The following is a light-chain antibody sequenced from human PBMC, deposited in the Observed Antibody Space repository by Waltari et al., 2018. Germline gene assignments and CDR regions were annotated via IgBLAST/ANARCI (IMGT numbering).Light chain of an antibody. V-gene: IGKV1-12*01. Sequence: DIQMTQSTSSAPASVGYRVAITCRASRGITSWLAWYQQKPGKAPKLLIYAASSLQSGVPSMCSGSGAGTDFTLTISSLHAEDFATYHCQHANSFPLTFGGGTKVEIK. J-gene: IGKJ4*01. CDR1: RGITSW. CDR2: AAS. CDR3: QHANSFPLT.